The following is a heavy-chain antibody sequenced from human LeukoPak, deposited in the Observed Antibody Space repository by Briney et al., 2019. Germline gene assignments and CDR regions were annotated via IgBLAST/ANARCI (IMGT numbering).Heavy chain of an antibody. Sequence: ESLKISCKGSGYSFSSDWIGWVRQMPGKGLEWMGIIYPGDSETRYSPSFQGQVTVSADKSISTAYLQWSSLKASDTAMYYCARFSGSGWSIYYFDYWGQGTLVTVSS. D-gene: IGHD6-19*01. CDR2: IYPGDSET. V-gene: IGHV5-51*01. CDR3: ARFSGSGWSIYYFDY. CDR1: GYSFSSDW. J-gene: IGHJ4*02.